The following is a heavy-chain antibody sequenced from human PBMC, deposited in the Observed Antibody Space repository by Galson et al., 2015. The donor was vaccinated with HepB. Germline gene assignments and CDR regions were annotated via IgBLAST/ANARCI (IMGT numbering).Heavy chain of an antibody. D-gene: IGHD1-26*01. CDR1: GFTVSSNY. Sequence: SLRLSCAASGFTVSSNYMSWVRQAPGKGLEWVSVIYSGGSTYYADSVKGRFTISRDNSKNTLYLQMNSLRAEDTAVYYCASPVGATRGWAYYYYGMDVWGQGTTVTVSS. V-gene: IGHV3-66*01. J-gene: IGHJ6*02. CDR2: IYSGGST. CDR3: ASPVGATRGWAYYYYGMDV.